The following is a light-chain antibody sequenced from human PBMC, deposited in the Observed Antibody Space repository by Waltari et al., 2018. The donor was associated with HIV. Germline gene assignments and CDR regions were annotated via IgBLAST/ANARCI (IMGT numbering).Light chain of an antibody. CDR1: QGVRTY. V-gene: IGKV1-9*01. Sequence: DIQLTQSPSFLSASVGDRVTITCRASQGVRTYLAWYQQNPGKAPKLLIYGAYTLQSGVPSRFSGSGSGTEFTLTISSLHPGDSAIYYCQQLNSYPHSFGQGTKLEIK. CDR3: QQLNSYPHS. J-gene: IGKJ2*03. CDR2: GAY.